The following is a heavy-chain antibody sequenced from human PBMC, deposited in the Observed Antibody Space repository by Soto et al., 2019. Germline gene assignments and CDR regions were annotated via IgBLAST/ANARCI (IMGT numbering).Heavy chain of an antibody. V-gene: IGHV1-18*01. CDR2: ISAYNGNI. CDR3: AREGSGWYLVY. Sequence: QVQLVQSGAEVKKPGASVKFSCKASGYTFTNFGISWLRQAPGQGLEWMGWISAYNGNINYSQKLQGRVTMTTDTSTSTAYMELRSLKSDDTAVYYCAREGSGWYLVYWGQGTLVTVSS. J-gene: IGHJ4*02. CDR1: GYTFTNFG. D-gene: IGHD6-25*01.